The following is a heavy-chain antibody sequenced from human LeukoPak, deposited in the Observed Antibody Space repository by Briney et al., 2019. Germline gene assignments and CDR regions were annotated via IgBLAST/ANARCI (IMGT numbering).Heavy chain of an antibody. V-gene: IGHV4-39*01. CDR3: ASLAVAGLSEGY. CDR2: IYYSGST. CDR1: GGSISSDSYY. J-gene: IGHJ4*02. D-gene: IGHD6-19*01. Sequence: SETLSLTCTVSGGSISSDSYYWAWIRQPPGKGLEWIASIYYSGSTYYNPSLKSRVTISVDTSRNQFSLKLSSVTAADTAVFYCASLAVAGLSEGYWGQGTLVIVSS.